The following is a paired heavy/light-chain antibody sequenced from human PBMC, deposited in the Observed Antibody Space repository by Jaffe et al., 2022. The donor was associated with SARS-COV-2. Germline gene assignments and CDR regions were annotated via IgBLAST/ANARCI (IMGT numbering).Heavy chain of an antibody. J-gene: IGHJ4*02. CDR3: AKDRGMTAVTTVFDC. V-gene: IGHV3-23*01. CDR1: GFTFSTYA. D-gene: IGHD4-17*01. Sequence: EVQLLESGGGLVQPGGSLRLSCAASGFTFSTYALSWVRQAPGKGLEWVSTISVSGDNTYYVDSVKGRFTISRDNSKSTLYLQMNSLRAEDTALYYCAKDRGMTAVTTVFDCWGQGTLVTVSS. CDR2: ISVSGDNT.
Light chain of an antibody. J-gene: IGKJ1*01. CDR3: QQYYNTWT. V-gene: IGKV4-1*01. CDR1: QSVLYSSNNKNY. Sequence: DIVMTQSPDSLAVSLGERATINCKSSQSVLYSSNNKNYLAWYQQKPGQPPKLLFYWASTRESGVPDRFSGSGSGTDFTLTITSLQAEDVAVYYCQQYYNTWTFGQGTKVEIK. CDR2: WAS.